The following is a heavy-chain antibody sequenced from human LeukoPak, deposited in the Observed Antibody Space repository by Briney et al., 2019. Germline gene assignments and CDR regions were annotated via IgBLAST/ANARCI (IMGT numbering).Heavy chain of an antibody. V-gene: IGHV4-59*01. J-gene: IGHJ4*02. D-gene: IGHD3-10*01. CDR1: GDSISSYH. CDR3: ANNYGD. Sequence: PSETLFLTCTVPGDSISSYHWSSIPQPPGKGQEWIEYIYYSGRHNYNDPLKSRDNISVDTYKNQISLKLSSVTAADTAVYYCANNYGDWGEGTLVSVSS. CDR2: IYYSGRH.